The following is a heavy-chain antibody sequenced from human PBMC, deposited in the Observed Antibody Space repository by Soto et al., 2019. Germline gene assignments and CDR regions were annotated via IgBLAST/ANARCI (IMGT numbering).Heavy chain of an antibody. J-gene: IGHJ4*02. Sequence: GGSLRLSCAASGFTFSHHVMHWVRQAPGKGLEWLTVVSSDGSITYDADSVRGRFAISRDNSKNTLYLHMNSLRTEDTAVYYCAKESDYYSNSKWSFDSWGQGILVTVSS. V-gene: IGHV3-30*18. CDR2: VSSDGSIT. D-gene: IGHD2-21*01. CDR3: AKESDYYSNSKWSFDS. CDR1: GFTFSHHV.